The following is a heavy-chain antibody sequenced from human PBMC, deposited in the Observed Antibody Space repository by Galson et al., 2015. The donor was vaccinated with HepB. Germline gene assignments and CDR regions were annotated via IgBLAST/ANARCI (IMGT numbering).Heavy chain of an antibody. Sequence: SLRLSCAASGFTVSSNYMSWVRQAPGKGLEWVSVIYSGGSTYYADSVKGRFTISRDNSKNTLYLQMNSLRAEDTAVYYCARDRTERSTYYYYYYMDVWGKGTTVTVSS. CDR2: IYSGGST. J-gene: IGHJ6*03. D-gene: IGHD1-26*01. V-gene: IGHV3-53*01. CDR1: GFTVSSNY. CDR3: ARDRTERSTYYYYYYMDV.